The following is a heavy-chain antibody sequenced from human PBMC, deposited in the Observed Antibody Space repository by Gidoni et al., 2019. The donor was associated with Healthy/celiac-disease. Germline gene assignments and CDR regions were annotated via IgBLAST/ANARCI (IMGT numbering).Heavy chain of an antibody. V-gene: IGHV3-23*04. Sequence: ELQLVASGGCLVQPGGSLILACAASGFTLSSYDMSWVRQAPGKGLGCVSAISGSGGSTYYADSVKGRFTISRDNSKNTLYLQMNSLRAEDTAVYYCAKDKAKGVFDYWGQGTLVSVSS. CDR2: ISGSGGST. CDR3: AKDKAKGVFDY. J-gene: IGHJ4*02. CDR1: GFTLSSYD. D-gene: IGHD6-13*01.